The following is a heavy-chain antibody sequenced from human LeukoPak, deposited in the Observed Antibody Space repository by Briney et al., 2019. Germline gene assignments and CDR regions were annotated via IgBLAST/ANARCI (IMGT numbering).Heavy chain of an antibody. CDR3: AKILPGYSYGNDY. J-gene: IGHJ4*02. D-gene: IGHD5-18*01. CDR1: GFTFSSYA. V-gene: IGHV3-23*01. CDR2: ISGSGGST. Sequence: GGSLRLSCAASGFTFSSYAMSWVRQAPGKGLGWVSAISGSGGSTYYADSVKGRFTISRDNSKNTLYLQMNSLKAEDTAVYYCAKILPGYSYGNDYWGQGTLVTVSS.